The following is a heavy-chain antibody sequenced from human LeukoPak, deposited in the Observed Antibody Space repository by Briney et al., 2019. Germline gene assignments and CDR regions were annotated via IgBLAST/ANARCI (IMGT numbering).Heavy chain of an antibody. CDR3: AGATWGSGYFDY. CDR2: LYTSGSI. V-gene: IGHV4-4*07. Sequence: PSETLSLTCTVSGASFSNYYWSWIRQPAGKGLEWIGRLYTSGSINFNPSLKSRITMSVDTSKNQFSLRLSSVTAADTAVYYCAGATWGSGYFDYWGQGTLVTVSS. J-gene: IGHJ4*02. D-gene: IGHD7-27*01. CDR1: GASFSNYY.